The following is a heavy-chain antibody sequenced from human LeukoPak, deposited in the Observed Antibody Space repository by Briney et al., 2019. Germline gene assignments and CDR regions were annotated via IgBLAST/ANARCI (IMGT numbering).Heavy chain of an antibody. J-gene: IGHJ6*03. V-gene: IGHV1-69*13. Sequence: GASVKVSCKASGYTFTSYGISWVRQAPGQGLEWMGGIIPIFGTANYAQKFQGRVTITADESTSTAYMELSSLRSEDTAVYYCARENRVVVTPGGGYYYYMDVWGKGTTVTVSS. CDR2: IIPIFGTA. D-gene: IGHD4-23*01. CDR3: ARENRVVVTPGGGYYYYMDV. CDR1: GYTFTSYG.